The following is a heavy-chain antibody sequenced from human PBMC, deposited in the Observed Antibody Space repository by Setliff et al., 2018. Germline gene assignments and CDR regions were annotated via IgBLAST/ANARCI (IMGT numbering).Heavy chain of an antibody. Sequence: SETLSLTCSVFGGSLTSGTQYWAWIRQPPGKGLEWIGNINYSGSTYYNPSLKSRVTMSVDASKDQVSLKVTSVTAEDTAVYYCAKVDIDYIMTRDNTWQYFFYMDVWGRGTTVTVSS. CDR3: AKVDIDYIMTRDNTWQYFFYMDV. CDR2: INYSGST. CDR1: GGSLTSGTQY. V-gene: IGHV4-39*01. D-gene: IGHD5-12*01. J-gene: IGHJ6*03.